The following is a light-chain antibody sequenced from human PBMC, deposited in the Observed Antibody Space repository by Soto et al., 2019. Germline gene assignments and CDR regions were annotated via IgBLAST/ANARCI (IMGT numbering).Light chain of an antibody. Sequence: EIVVTQSPATLSASPGERVTLTCRASQFVSTRLAWYQQRPGQVPRLLIYGASTRATGIPARFSGSGSGTAFTLTISSLQSEDFAVYYCQQYNNWPRTFGQGTKVDIK. CDR1: QFVSTR. J-gene: IGKJ1*01. CDR2: GAS. CDR3: QQYNNWPRT. V-gene: IGKV3-15*01.